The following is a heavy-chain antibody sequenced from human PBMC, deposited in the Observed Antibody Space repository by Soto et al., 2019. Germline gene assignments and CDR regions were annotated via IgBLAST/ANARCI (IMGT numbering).Heavy chain of an antibody. CDR2: IYISGST. J-gene: IGHJ4*02. Sequence: PSETLSLTCTVSGGSISSYYWIWIRQPAGKGLEWIGRIYISGSTNYNPSLESRVTMSVGPSKNQLSLKLRSVTAADTAVYYCASALLDYGDYYFDYWGQGTLVTVSS. CDR1: GGSISSYY. D-gene: IGHD4-17*01. V-gene: IGHV4-4*07. CDR3: ASALLDYGDYYFDY.